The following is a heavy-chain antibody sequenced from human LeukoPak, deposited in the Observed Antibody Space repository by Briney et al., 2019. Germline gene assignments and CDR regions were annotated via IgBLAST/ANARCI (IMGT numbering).Heavy chain of an antibody. CDR1: GYTFTGYG. Sequence: ASVKVSCKASGYTFTGYGISWVRQATGQGLEWMGWISAYNGNTNYAQKLQGRVTMTTDTSTSTAYMEMRSLRSDDTAVYYCARWRFLEWLPSDYWGQGTLVTVSS. D-gene: IGHD3-3*01. CDR2: ISAYNGNT. J-gene: IGHJ4*02. V-gene: IGHV1-18*01. CDR3: ARWRFLEWLPSDY.